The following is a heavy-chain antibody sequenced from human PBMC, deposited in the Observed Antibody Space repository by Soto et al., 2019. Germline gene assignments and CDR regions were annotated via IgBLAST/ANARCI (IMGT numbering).Heavy chain of an antibody. V-gene: IGHV5-10-1*01. Sequence: GESLKISCKGPGYSFTSYWISWVRQMPGKGLEWMGRIDPSDSYTNYSPSFQGHVTISADKSISTAYLQWSSLKASDTAMYYCAKTISSIAAAGQYYYYGMDVWGQGTTVTVSS. CDR3: AKTISSIAAAGQYYYYGMDV. J-gene: IGHJ6*02. CDR1: GYSFTSYW. CDR2: IDPSDSYT. D-gene: IGHD6-13*01.